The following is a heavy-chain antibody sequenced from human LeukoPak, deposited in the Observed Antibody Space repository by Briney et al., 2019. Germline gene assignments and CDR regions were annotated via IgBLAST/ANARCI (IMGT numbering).Heavy chain of an antibody. CDR2: ISAYNGNT. CDR3: AMDWSRDGYNFDAFDI. Sequence: WASVKVSCKASGYTFTSYGISWVRQAPGQGLEWMGWISAYNGNTNYAQKLQGRVTMTTDTSTSTAYMELRSLRSDDTAVYYCAMDWSRDGYNFDAFDILGQGTMVTVSS. D-gene: IGHD5-24*01. J-gene: IGHJ3*02. V-gene: IGHV1-18*01. CDR1: GYTFTSYG.